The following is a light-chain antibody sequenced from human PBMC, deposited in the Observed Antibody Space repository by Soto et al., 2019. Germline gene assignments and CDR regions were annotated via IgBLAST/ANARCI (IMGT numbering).Light chain of an antibody. V-gene: IGKV1-27*01. CDR2: ATS. Sequence: DIQLTQSPSSLSASVGDRVTITCRASQAISSYLAWYQQKPGKVPELLIYATSTLQSGAPSRFSGSGFGTDFTLTISSLQLEDVATYYCHKYNHAPTFGGGTQVEVK. CDR1: QAISSY. J-gene: IGKJ4*01. CDR3: HKYNHAPT.